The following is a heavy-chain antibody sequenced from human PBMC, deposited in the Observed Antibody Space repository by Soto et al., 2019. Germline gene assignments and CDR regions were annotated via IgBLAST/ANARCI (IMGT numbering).Heavy chain of an antibody. CDR1: GGSISSGDYY. V-gene: IGHV4-30-4*01. Sequence: SETLSLTCTVSGGSISSGDYYWSWIRQPPGKCLEWIGYIYYSGSTYYNPSLKSRVTISVDTSKNQFSLKLSSVTAADTAVYYCARGNAHCSSTSCYTSSPPTFDYWGQGTLVIVSS. CDR2: IYYSGST. CDR3: ARGNAHCSSTSCYTSSPPTFDY. J-gene: IGHJ4*02. D-gene: IGHD2-2*02.